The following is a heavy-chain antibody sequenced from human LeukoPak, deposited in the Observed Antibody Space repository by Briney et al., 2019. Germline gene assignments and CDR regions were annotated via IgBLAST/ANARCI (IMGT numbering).Heavy chain of an antibody. CDR2: IIPIFGTA. D-gene: IGHD2-2*01. CDR1: GGTFSSYA. CDR3: ARDPRYCSSTSCYGDPDNWFDP. Sequence: PVKVSCKAPGGTFSSYAISWVRQAPGQGLEWMGRIIPIFGTANYAQKFQGRVTITTDESTSTAYMELSSLRSEDTAVYYCARDPRYCSSTSCYGDPDNWFDPWGQGTLVTVSS. V-gene: IGHV1-69*05. J-gene: IGHJ5*02.